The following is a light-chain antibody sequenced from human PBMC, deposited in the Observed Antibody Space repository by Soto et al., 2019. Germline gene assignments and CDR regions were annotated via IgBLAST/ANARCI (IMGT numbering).Light chain of an antibody. J-gene: IGKJ4*01. V-gene: IGKV1-16*01. CDR1: QGISSY. CDR2: AAS. Sequence: DIQMTQAPSSLSASVEDRVTITCRASQGISSYLGWYQKEGGKATKFLICAASSVQSVVPSRFSGGGSGTDFIITISRQHDEDFANYYCQQINSSPLTFGGGTKVDIK. CDR3: QQINSSPLT.